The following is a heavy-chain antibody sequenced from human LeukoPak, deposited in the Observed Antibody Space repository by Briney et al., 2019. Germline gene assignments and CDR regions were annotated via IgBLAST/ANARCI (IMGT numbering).Heavy chain of an antibody. CDR3: TRVQAGRSGLMDV. CDR1: GFSLSGYW. V-gene: IGHV3-74*01. D-gene: IGHD2-8*02. Sequence: GGSLRLSCTASGFSLSGYWMHWVRQAPGKGLVWVSRISPEGSGTTYADSVKGRFTISRDNAKNTLYLQMNSLRDEDAAVYHCTRVQAGRSGLMDVWGRGTTVTVSS. J-gene: IGHJ6*02. CDR2: ISPEGSGT.